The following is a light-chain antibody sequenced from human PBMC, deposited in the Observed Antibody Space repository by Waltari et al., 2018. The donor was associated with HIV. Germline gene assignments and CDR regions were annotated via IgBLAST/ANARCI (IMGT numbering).Light chain of an antibody. CDR2: SND. CDR1: SSNIGSNT. CDR3: AAWDHSLNGWV. Sequence: QSVLTQPPSASGTPGQRVTISCSGSSSNIGSNTVNWYQHLPGTAPKLLICSNDQRPSGVPDRFSGSKSGTSASLAIIGLQSEDEADYYCAAWDHSLNGWVCGGGTKLTVL. J-gene: IGLJ3*02. V-gene: IGLV1-44*01.